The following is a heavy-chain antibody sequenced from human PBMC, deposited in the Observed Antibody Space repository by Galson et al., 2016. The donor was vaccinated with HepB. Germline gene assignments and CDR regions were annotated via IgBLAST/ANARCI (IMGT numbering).Heavy chain of an antibody. CDR2: INAGSTNT. J-gene: IGHJ4*02. D-gene: IGHD6-25*01. V-gene: IGHV1-3*01. Sequence: SVKVSCKASGYTFTRSGVHWVRQAPGQRLEWMAWINAGSTNTRYSQRFQGRVTITSDTSASTAYMELTSLTSEDTAVYCASWAGTSSGWSGPFDYGGQGTVVIVSS. CDR1: GYTFTRSG. CDR3: SWAGTSSGWSGPFDY.